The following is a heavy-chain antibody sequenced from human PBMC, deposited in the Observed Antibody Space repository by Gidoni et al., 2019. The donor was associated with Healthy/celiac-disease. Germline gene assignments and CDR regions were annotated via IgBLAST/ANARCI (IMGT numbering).Heavy chain of an antibody. V-gene: IGHV1-69*01. D-gene: IGHD4-17*01. CDR1: GGTFSSYA. Sequence: QVQLVQSGADVQKPGSSVKVSCKASGGTFSSYAISWVRQAPGQGLEWMGGIIPIFGTANYAQKFQGRVTITADESTSTAYMELSSLRSEDTAVYYCAREYGDPTFDAFDIWGQGTMVTVSS. CDR2: IIPIFGTA. J-gene: IGHJ3*02. CDR3: AREYGDPTFDAFDI.